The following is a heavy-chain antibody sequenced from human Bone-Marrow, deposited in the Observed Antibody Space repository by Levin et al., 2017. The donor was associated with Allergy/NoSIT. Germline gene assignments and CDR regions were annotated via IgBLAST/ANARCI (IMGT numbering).Heavy chain of an antibody. CDR3: ARRRFLEWLFDY. CDR1: GYTFTGYY. V-gene: IGHV1-2*06. CDR2: INPNSGGT. J-gene: IGHJ4*02. D-gene: IGHD3-3*01. Sequence: GGSLRLSCKASGYTFTGYYMHWVRQAPGQGLEWMGRINPNSGGTNYAQKFQGRVTMTRDTSISTAYMELSRLRSDDTAVYYCARRRFLEWLFDYWGQGTLVTVSS.